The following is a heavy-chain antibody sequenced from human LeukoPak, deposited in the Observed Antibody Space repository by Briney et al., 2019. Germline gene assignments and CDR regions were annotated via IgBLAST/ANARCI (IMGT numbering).Heavy chain of an antibody. Sequence: ASVKVSCKASGGTFSSYAISWVRQAPGQGLEWMGWISAYNGNTNYAQKLQGRVTMTTDTSTSTAYMELRSLRSDDTAVYYCARDGDILTGYLFDYWGQGTLVTVSS. CDR2: ISAYNGNT. J-gene: IGHJ4*02. CDR1: GGTFSSYA. D-gene: IGHD3-9*01. CDR3: ARDGDILTGYLFDY. V-gene: IGHV1-18*01.